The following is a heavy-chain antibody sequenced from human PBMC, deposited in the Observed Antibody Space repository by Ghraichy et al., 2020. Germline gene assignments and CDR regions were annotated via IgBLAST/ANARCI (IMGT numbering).Heavy chain of an antibody. CDR1: GGSISISTSGYS. CDR2: IYHNGMA. D-gene: IGHD2-2*01. Sequence: TLSLPCAVSGGSISISTSGYSWNWVRQPPGKGLEWIGHIYHNGMAYYNPSLRSRVTLSVDRSKTQVSLKVNSVTAADTAVYFCVRGALSSTVVVPAPIKWFDPWGLGTLGTVSS. J-gene: IGHJ5*01. V-gene: IGHV4-30-2*01. CDR3: VRGALSSTVVVPAPIKWFDP.